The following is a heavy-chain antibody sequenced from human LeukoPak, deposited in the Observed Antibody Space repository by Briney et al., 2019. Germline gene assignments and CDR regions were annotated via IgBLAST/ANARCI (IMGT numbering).Heavy chain of an antibody. CDR2: ISSSSSTI. CDR1: GRSFSGYY. J-gene: IGHJ6*04. V-gene: IGHV3-11*04. Sequence: LSLTCAVYGRSFSGYYWSWIRQPPGKGLEWVSYISSSSSTIYYADSVKGRFTISRDNAKNSLYLQMNSLRAEDTAVYYCAMDVWGKGTTVTVSS. CDR3: AMDV.